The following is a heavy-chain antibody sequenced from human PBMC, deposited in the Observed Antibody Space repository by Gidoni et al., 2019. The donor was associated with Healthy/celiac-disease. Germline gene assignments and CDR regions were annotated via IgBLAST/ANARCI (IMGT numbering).Heavy chain of an antibody. CDR1: GFSLSHARMG. V-gene: IGHV2-26*01. J-gene: IGHJ4*02. D-gene: IGHD6-13*01. CDR3: ARIRGYSSSWYRVGGYFDY. Sequence: QVTLKESGPVLVKPTETLTLTCTVSGFSLSHARMGVSWIRQPPGKALELLAHIFSNDEKSYSTSLNSMLPISKDTSKSQVVLTMTNMDPVDTATYYFARIRGYSSSWYRVGGYFDYWGQGTLVTVSS. CDR2: IFSNDEK.